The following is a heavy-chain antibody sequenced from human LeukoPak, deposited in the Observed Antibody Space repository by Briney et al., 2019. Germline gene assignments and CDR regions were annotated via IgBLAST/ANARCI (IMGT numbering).Heavy chain of an antibody. CDR1: GGSISSYY. V-gene: IGHV4-4*07. D-gene: IGHD3-22*01. CDR3: ARDKTYYYDSSGYSKYMDV. CDR2: IYTSGST. Sequence: KPSETLSLTCTVSGGSISSYYWSWIRQPAGKGLEWIGRIYTSGSTNYNPSLKSRVTMSVDTSKNQFSLKLSSVTAADTAVYYCARDKTYYYDSSGYSKYMDVWGKGTTVTISS. J-gene: IGHJ6*03.